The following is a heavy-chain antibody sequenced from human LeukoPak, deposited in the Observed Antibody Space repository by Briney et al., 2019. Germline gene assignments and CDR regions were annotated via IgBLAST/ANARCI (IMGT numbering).Heavy chain of an antibody. CDR3: VQYRIWRSTSWYSVLVL. V-gene: IGHV3-64D*09. CDR2: ISANGDST. CDR1: GFTFSSHA. J-gene: IGHJ4*02. D-gene: IGHD2-2*01. Sequence: GGSLRLPCSASGFTFSSHAMHWVRQAPGKRLEYVSAISANGDSTYYPDSVKGRLTISRDNSKNTLYLQMSSLRAEDTAVYYCVQYRIWRSTSWYSVLVLWGQGTLVTVSS.